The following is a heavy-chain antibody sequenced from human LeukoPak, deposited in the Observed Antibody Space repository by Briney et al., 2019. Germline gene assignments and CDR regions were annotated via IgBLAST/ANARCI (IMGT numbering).Heavy chain of an antibody. V-gene: IGHV1-2*02. Sequence: GASVKVSCKASGYTFTGYYMHWGRQAPGQGLEWMGWINPNSGGTNYAQKFQGRVTITTDASITTAYMELSRLSSDDTAVYYCARHPGKVTNDWYFDLWGRGTLVTVSS. CDR1: GYTFTGYY. CDR2: INPNSGGT. D-gene: IGHD4-23*01. J-gene: IGHJ2*01. CDR3: ARHPGKVTNDWYFDL.